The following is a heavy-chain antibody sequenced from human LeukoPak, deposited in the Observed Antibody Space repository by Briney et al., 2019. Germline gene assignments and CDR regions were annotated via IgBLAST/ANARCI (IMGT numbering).Heavy chain of an antibody. J-gene: IGHJ3*02. CDR1: VFIFNNCS. V-gene: IGHV3-21*01. D-gene: IGHD5-18*01. Sequence: GGSLRLSCAVSVFIFNNCSMNWVRQAPGKGLEWVSSISSSSSYIYYADSVKGRFTIPRDNAKNSLYLQMNSLRAEDTAVYYCARGRHSYGRDAFDIWGQGTMVTVSS. CDR3: ARGRHSYGRDAFDI. CDR2: ISSSSSYI.